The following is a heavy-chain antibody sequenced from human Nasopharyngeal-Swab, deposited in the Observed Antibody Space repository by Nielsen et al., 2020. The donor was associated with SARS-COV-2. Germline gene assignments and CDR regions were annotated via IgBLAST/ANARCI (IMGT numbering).Heavy chain of an antibody. CDR2: INHSGST. D-gene: IGHD3-10*01. J-gene: IGHJ6*02. V-gene: IGHV4-34*01. CDR3: ARGDYSGSGSYRYPLYYYYYYGMDV. Sequence: WIRQPPGKGPEWIGEINHSGSTNYNPSLKSRVTISVDTSKNQFSLKLSSVIAADTAVYYCARGDYSGSGSYRYPLYYYYYYGMDVWGQGTTVTVSS.